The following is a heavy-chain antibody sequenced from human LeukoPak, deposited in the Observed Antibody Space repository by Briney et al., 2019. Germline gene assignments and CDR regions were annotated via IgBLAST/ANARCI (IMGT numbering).Heavy chain of an antibody. D-gene: IGHD1-14*01. V-gene: IGHV4-59*01. J-gene: IGHJ4*02. CDR2: IYYSGST. Sequence: KASETLSLTCTVSGGSISSYYWSWLRQPPGKGLEWIGYIYYSGSTNYNPSLKSRVTISVDTSKNQFSLKLSSVTAADTAVYYCAREPAGSYYFDYWGQGTLVTVSS. CDR1: GGSISSYY. CDR3: AREPAGSYYFDY.